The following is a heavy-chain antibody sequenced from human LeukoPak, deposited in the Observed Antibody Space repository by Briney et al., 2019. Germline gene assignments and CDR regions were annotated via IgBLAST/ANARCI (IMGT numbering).Heavy chain of an antibody. CDR1: GFSFSSYW. CDR3: ARATQGYFDY. V-gene: IGHV3-7*04. Sequence: PGGSLRLSCAASGFSFSSYWMSWVRQAPGKGLEWVAHIKQDGREKHYVDSVKGRFTISRDNAKNSLYLEMNSLRVEGTAVYYCARATQGYFDYWGQGALVTVSS. J-gene: IGHJ4*02. CDR2: IKQDGREK.